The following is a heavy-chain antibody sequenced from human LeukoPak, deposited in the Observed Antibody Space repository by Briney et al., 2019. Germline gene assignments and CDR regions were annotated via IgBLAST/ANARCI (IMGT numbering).Heavy chain of an antibody. J-gene: IGHJ4*02. Sequence: SVKVSCKASVGTFSRYAISWVRQAPGQGLEWMGGIIPIFGTANYAQKFQGRVTITADESTSTAYMELSSLRAEDTVVYYCAGDSSGYYYVYHYWGQGTLVTVSS. CDR3: AGDSSGYYYVYHY. D-gene: IGHD3-22*01. CDR1: VGTFSRYA. CDR2: IIPIFGTA. V-gene: IGHV1-69*13.